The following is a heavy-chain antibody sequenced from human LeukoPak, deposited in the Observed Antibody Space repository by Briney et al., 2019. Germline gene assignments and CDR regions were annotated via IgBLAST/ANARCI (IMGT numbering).Heavy chain of an antibody. J-gene: IGHJ5*02. CDR1: GGSISSYY. CDR3: ARGRDPDKAYCGGDCYSGIAAWFDP. CDR2: IYYSGST. D-gene: IGHD2-21*02. V-gene: IGHV4-59*01. Sequence: SETLSLTCTVSGGSISSYYWSWLRQPPGKGLEWIGYIYYSGSTNYNPSLKSRITISVDTSKNQFSLKLSSVTAADTAVYYCARGRDPDKAYCGGDCYSGIAAWFDPWGQGTLVTVSS.